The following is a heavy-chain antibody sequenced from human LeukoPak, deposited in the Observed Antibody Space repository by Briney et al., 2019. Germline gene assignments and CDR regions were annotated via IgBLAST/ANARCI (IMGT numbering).Heavy chain of an antibody. V-gene: IGHV1-69*05. Sequence: SVKVSCKASGGSFSTYSISWVRQAPGQGLEWMGGIIPIYGTRNYAQKFQGRVTITTDAYTTTAYTAYMELSSLRTEDTAVYYCSNNAFGDYAFDYWGQGTLVTVSS. CDR3: SNNAFGDYAFDY. D-gene: IGHD4-17*01. CDR2: IIPIYGTR. CDR1: GGSFSTYS. J-gene: IGHJ4*02.